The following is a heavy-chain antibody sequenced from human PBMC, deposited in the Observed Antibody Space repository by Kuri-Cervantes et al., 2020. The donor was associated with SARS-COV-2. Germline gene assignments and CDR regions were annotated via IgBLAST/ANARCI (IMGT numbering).Heavy chain of an antibody. CDR1: GYTFTSYD. CDR2: MNPSSGNT. V-gene: IGHV1-8*03. Sequence: ASVKVSCKASGYTFTSYDINWVRQATGQGLEWMGWMNPSSGNTGYAQKFQGRVTITRNTSISTAYMELSSLRSEDTAVYYCARDSSPCSSTSCYVSWFDPWGQGTLVTVSS. CDR3: ARDSSPCSSTSCYVSWFDP. J-gene: IGHJ5*02. D-gene: IGHD2-2*01.